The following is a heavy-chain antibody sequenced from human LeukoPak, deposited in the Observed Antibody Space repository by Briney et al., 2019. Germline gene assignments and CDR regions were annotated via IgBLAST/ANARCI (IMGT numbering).Heavy chain of an antibody. J-gene: IGHJ4*02. Sequence: SETLSLTCTVSGGSISSGGYYWSWIRQHPGTGLEWIGYIYYSGSTYYNPSLKSRVTISVDTSKNQFSLKLSSVTAADTAVYYCARCDIVATIFNYWGQGTLVTVSS. D-gene: IGHD5-12*01. CDR3: ARCDIVATIFNY. V-gene: IGHV4-31*03. CDR1: GGSISSGGYY. CDR2: IYYSGST.